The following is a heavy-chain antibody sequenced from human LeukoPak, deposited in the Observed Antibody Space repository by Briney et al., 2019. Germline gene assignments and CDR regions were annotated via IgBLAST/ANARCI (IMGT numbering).Heavy chain of an antibody. Sequence: PGGSLRLSCAASGFTFSNHYMHWVRQAPGKGQVSVSRIDPNGRYTSYADSVKGRFTISRDNAKNTLYLQMNTLGAEDTALYYCVRGSTDWNGMDVWGQGTTVTVSS. V-gene: IGHV3-74*01. J-gene: IGHJ6*02. CDR1: GFTFSNHY. CDR2: IDPNGRYT. D-gene: IGHD6-19*01. CDR3: VRGSTDWNGMDV.